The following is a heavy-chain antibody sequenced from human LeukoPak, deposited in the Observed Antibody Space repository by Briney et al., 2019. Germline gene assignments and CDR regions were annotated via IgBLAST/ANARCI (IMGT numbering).Heavy chain of an antibody. CDR3: ASAYSVGATKWFGAFDI. CDR2: IYTSGST. V-gene: IGHV4-61*02. D-gene: IGHD1-26*01. CDR1: GGSISSGSYY. J-gene: IGHJ3*02. Sequence: SQTLSLTCTVSGGSISSGSYYWSWIRQPAGKGLEWIGRIYTSGSTNYNPSLKSRVTISEDTSKNQFSLKLSSVTAADTAVYYCASAYSVGATKWFGAFDIWGQGTMVTVSS.